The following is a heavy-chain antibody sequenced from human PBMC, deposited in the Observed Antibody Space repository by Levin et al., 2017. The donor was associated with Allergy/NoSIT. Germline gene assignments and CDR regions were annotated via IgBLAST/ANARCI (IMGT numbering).Heavy chain of an antibody. D-gene: IGHD5-12*01. V-gene: IGHV3-23*01. CDR1: GFAFGDYA. Sequence: LSLTCAASGFAFGDYAMSWVRQAPGKGLEWVSAISSSDSTYYTDSVKGRFTISRDNSKNTLYLQMNILRAEDTALYYCAKEYSASSSVFYWGQGILVTVSS. CDR3: AKEYSASSSVFY. CDR2: ISSSDST. J-gene: IGHJ4*02.